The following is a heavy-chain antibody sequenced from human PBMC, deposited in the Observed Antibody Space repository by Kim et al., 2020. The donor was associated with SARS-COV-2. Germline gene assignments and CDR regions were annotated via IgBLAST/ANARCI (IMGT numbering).Heavy chain of an antibody. D-gene: IGHD5-12*01. CDR2: IYYSGST. J-gene: IGHJ4*02. CDR1: GGSVSSGSYY. Sequence: SETLSLTCTVSGGSVSSGSYYWSWIRQPPGKGLEWIGYIYYSGSTNYNPSLKSRVTISVDTSKNQFSLKLSSVTAADTAVYYCARVSGGMATIRVPKPFDYWGQGTLVTVSS. V-gene: IGHV4-61*01. CDR3: ARVSGGMATIRVPKPFDY.